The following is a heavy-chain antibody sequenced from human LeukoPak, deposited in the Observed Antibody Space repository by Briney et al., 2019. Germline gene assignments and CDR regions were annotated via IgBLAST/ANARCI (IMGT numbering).Heavy chain of an antibody. V-gene: IGHV3-23*01. CDR3: ARDRDYYDSSGYYAY. CDR1: GFTFSSYA. CDR2: ISGSSSTT. Sequence: PGGSLRLSCAASGFTFSSYAMSWVRQAPGKGLEWVSAISGSSSTTFYADSVKGRFTISRDNSMDTLFLQMNSLRAEDTAVYYCARDRDYYDSSGYYAYWGQGTLVTVSS. D-gene: IGHD3-22*01. J-gene: IGHJ4*02.